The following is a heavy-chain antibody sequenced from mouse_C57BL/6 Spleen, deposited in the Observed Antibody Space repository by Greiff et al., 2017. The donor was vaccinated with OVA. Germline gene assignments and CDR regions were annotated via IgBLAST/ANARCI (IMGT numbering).Heavy chain of an antibody. D-gene: IGHD1-1*01. J-gene: IGHJ1*03. V-gene: IGHV1-64*01. CDR2: IYPNSGST. CDR1: GYTFTSYW. Sequence: QVQLQQPGAELVKPGASVKLSCKASGYTFTSYWMHWVKQRPGQGLEWIGMIYPNSGSTNYNEKFKSKATLTVDKSSSTAYMQLSSLTSEDSAVYYCARVDYGSSYVKYFDVWGTGTTVTVSS. CDR3: ARVDYGSSYVKYFDV.